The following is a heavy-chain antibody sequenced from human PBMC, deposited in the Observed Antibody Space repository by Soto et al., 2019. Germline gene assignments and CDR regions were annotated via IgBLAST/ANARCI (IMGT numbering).Heavy chain of an antibody. V-gene: IGHV3-74*01. CDR3: ARTYYYDSSGQYSYYYYGMDV. Sequence: PGGSLRLSCAASGFTFSSYWMHWARQAPGKGLVWVSRINSDGSSTSYADSVKGRFTISRDNAKNTLYLQMNSLRAEDTAVYYCARTYYYDSSGQYSYYYYGMDVWGQGTTVTVSS. J-gene: IGHJ6*02. D-gene: IGHD3-22*01. CDR2: INSDGSST. CDR1: GFTFSSYW.